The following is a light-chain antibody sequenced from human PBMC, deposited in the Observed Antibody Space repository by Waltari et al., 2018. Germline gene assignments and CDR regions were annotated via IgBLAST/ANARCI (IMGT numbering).Light chain of an antibody. CDR3: SSYSSTTTLV. Sequence: QSALTQPASVSGSPGQSITISCPGSSSDVGGYNYVPWYQQHPGKAPKLIIYDVNNRPSGVSGRFFGSKSGYTASLTISGLQAEDEADYYCSSYSSTTTLVFGFGTKVTVL. V-gene: IGLV2-14*03. CDR2: DVN. CDR1: SSDVGGYNY. J-gene: IGLJ1*01.